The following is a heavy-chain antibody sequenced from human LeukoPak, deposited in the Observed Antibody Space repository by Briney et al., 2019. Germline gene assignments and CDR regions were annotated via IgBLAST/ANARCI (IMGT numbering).Heavy chain of an antibody. D-gene: IGHD1-1*01. V-gene: IGHV3-23*01. CDR3: AKDSGTWNDSDY. CDR1: RFTFSSYG. J-gene: IGHJ4*02. CDR2: VSAGGGET. Sequence: GGSLRLSCAASRFTFSSYGMHWVRQAPGKGLEWVSSVSAGGGETFYGDSVKGRFIVSRDNSKNTLYLQMKTLRAEDTATYYCAKDSGTWNDSDYWGQGTLVTVSS.